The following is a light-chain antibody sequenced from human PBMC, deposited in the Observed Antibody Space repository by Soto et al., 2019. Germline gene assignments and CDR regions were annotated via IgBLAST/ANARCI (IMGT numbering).Light chain of an antibody. Sequence: DIEMTQSPSTLSASAGDRVTITCRASQSINRWLDWYQQKPGKAPKLLIYDASSLESGVPSRFSGSGSGTEFTLTISSLQPDDFATYYCQHYNGFSARTFGQGTKVDIK. CDR1: QSINRW. J-gene: IGKJ1*01. V-gene: IGKV1-5*01. CDR2: DAS. CDR3: QHYNGFSART.